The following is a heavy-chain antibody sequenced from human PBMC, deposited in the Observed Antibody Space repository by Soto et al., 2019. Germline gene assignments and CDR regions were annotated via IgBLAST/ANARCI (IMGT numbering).Heavy chain of an antibody. CDR3: GSDGALGDTAVVDS. J-gene: IGHJ4*02. V-gene: IGHV3-33*01. CDR1: GFTFSTYG. Sequence: QVQLVESGGGVVQPGKSLRLSCAASGFTFSTYGMHLVRQAAGKGLEWVAVIWYDGSNKYHGDSLKGRFTISRDNSKNTLYLQINNLRAEGTAVYYCGSDGALGDTAVVDSWGQGTLVTVSS. D-gene: IGHD5-18*01. CDR2: IWYDGSNK.